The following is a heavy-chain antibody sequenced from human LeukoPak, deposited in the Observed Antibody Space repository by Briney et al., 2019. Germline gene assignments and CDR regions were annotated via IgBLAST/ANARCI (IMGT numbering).Heavy chain of an antibody. CDR3: ATPLDYGDFYYYYGMDV. D-gene: IGHD4-17*01. CDR1: GGNFSSYT. CDR2: IIPILGIA. V-gene: IGHV1-69*02. Sequence: RASVKVSCKASGGNFSSYTISWVRQAPGQGLEWMGRIIPILGIANYAQKFQGRDTITADKSTSTAYMELSSLRSEDTAVYYCATPLDYGDFYYYYGMDVWGQGTTVTVSS. J-gene: IGHJ6*02.